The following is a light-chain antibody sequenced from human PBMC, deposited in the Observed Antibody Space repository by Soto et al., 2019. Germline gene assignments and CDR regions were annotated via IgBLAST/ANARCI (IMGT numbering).Light chain of an antibody. V-gene: IGKV3-20*01. CDR2: GAS. Sequence: EIVLTQSPGTLSLSPGERATLSCRASQSVSSNHLAWYQQKPGQAPRLLIYGASSRATGIPDRFSGSGSGTDFTLTISRLEPEDFAVYYCQHYGRSAYTFGQGTTLEIK. CDR1: QSVSSNH. CDR3: QHYGRSAYT. J-gene: IGKJ2*01.